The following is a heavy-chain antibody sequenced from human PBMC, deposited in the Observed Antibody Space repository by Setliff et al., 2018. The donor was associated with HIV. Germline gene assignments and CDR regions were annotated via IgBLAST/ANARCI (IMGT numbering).Heavy chain of an antibody. CDR3: ARARDIVIRGDAGMDV. J-gene: IGHJ6*01. CDR1: GGSINSGGYY. CDR2: IYTSGLT. Sequence: KSSETLSLTCTVSGGSINSGGYYWVWIRQPALKGLEWIGRIYTSGLTNYNPSLKSRVTIAVDTSKNQVSLKLTSVTASDTAVYYCARARDIVIRGDAGMDVWGPGTTVTVSS. D-gene: IGHD3-10*01. V-gene: IGHV4-61*02.